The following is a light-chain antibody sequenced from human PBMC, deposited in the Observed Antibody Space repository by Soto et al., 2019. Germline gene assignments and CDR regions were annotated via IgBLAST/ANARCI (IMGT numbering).Light chain of an antibody. Sequence: QSALTQPASVSGSPGQSITISCTGSSSDVGYYIFVSWYQQHPGKAPKLMIYEVNNRPSGVSNRFSGSKSGNTASLTISGLQAEDEADYYCCSYTTSSSYVFGTGTKLTVL. CDR2: EVN. CDR1: SSDVGYYIF. CDR3: CSYTTSSSYV. V-gene: IGLV2-14*01. J-gene: IGLJ1*01.